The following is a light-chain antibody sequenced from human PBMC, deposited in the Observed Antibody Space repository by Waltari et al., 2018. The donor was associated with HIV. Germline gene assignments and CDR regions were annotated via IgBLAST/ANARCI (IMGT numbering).Light chain of an antibody. CDR3: QQYGSSPG. J-gene: IGKJ4*01. V-gene: IGKV3-20*01. CDR2: GAS. Sequence: EIVLTQSPGTLSLSPGERATLSCRASQSFSSSYLAWYQQKPGQAPRVLIYGASSRATGIPDRFSGSGSGTDFTLTISRLEPEDFAVYYCQQYGSSPGFGGGTKVEIK. CDR1: QSFSSSY.